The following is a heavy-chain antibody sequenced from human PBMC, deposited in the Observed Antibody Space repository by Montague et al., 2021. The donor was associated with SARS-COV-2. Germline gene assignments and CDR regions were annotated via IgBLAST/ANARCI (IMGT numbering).Heavy chain of an antibody. V-gene: IGHV3-30*18. CDR3: AKAIYCYGGSCYFYGMDV. CDR2: ISYDGSNK. D-gene: IGHD2-15*01. Sequence: SLRLSCAASGFTFISYGVHWVRQAPGKGLEWVAIISYDGSNKYYADSVKGRFTVSRDNSKNTLYLQMNSLRAEDTAVYYCAKAIYCYGGSCYFYGMDVWGQGTTVTVSS. J-gene: IGHJ6*02. CDR1: GFTFISYG.